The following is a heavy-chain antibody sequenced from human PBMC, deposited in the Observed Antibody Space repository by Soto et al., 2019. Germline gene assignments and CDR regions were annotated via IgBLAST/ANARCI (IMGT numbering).Heavy chain of an antibody. V-gene: IGHV3-15*07. CDR1: GLTFSHAW. CDR3: TTASQDYYYYGLDV. Sequence: EVQLVESGGGLVKPGGSLRLSCAASGLTFSHAWMNWVRQAPGKGLEWVGRIKSKTDGGTTDYAAPVKGRFTISRDDSXNTLYVQMNSLNTEDTAVYYCTTASQDYYYYGLDVWGQGTTVTVSS. CDR2: IKSKTDGGTT. J-gene: IGHJ6*02.